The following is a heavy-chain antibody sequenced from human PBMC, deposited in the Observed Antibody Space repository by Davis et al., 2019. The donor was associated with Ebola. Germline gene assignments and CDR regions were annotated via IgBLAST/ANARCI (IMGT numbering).Heavy chain of an antibody. Sequence: MPSETLSLTCAVYGGSFSGYYWSWIRQPPGKGLEWIGEINHSGSTNYNPSLKSRVTISVDTSKNQFSLKLSSVTAADTAVYYCARGYYYGSGSYWPYYYGMDVWGQGTTVTVSS. D-gene: IGHD3-10*01. J-gene: IGHJ6*02. CDR1: GGSFSGYY. CDR2: INHSGST. CDR3: ARGYYYGSGSYWPYYYGMDV. V-gene: IGHV4-34*01.